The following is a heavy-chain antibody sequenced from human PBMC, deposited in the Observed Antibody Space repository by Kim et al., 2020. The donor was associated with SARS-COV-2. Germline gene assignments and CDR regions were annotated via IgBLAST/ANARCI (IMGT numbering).Heavy chain of an antibody. D-gene: IGHD6-19*01. CDR2: ISWNSGSI. V-gene: IGHV3-9*01. J-gene: IGHJ4*01. Sequence: GGSLRLSCAASGFTFDDYAMHWVRQAPGKGLEWVSGISWNSGSIGYADSVKGRFTISRDNAKNSLYLQMNSLRAEDTALYYCARGSRGWHHLLGHVYYWG. CDR3: ARGSRGWHHLLGHVYY. CDR1: GFTFDDYA.